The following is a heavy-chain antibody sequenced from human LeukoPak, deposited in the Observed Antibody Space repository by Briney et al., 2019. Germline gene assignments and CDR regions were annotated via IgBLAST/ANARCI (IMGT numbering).Heavy chain of an antibody. Sequence: SETLSLTCTVSGGSINSNYWSWIRQTPGKGLEWIGDIYYSGSTNYNPSLKSRVTISVDTSKNQFSLKLSSVTAADTAVYYCARRRGYYGSSGYLNWFESRGQGTLVTVSS. CDR3: ARRRGYYGSSGYLNWFES. CDR1: GGSINSNY. CDR2: IYYSGST. D-gene: IGHD3-22*01. V-gene: IGHV4-59*08. J-gene: IGHJ5*01.